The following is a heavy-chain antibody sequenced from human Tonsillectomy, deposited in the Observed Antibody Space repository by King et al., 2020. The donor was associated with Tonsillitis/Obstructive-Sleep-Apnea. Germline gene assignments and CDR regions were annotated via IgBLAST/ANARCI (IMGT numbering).Heavy chain of an antibody. D-gene: IGHD2-15*01. CDR1: GYTFTRNY. J-gene: IGHJ4*02. CDR2: INPSDGIT. Sequence: VQLVQSGAEVKKPGASVKVSCKASGYTFTRNYVHWVRQAPGQGLEWMGIINPSDGITTYAQKFQGRVTMTSDTSTSTVNMGLSSLRAEDTAVYYCVRDDKDGRHLDYWGQGSLVSVSS. V-gene: IGHV1-46*01. CDR3: VRDDKDGRHLDY.